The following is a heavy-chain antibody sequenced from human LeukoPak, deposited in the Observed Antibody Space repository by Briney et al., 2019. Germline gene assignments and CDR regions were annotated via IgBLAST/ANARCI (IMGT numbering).Heavy chain of an antibody. D-gene: IGHD3-10*01. CDR1: GFTFSSYW. CDR2: IKQDGSEK. Sequence: GGYLRLSCAASGFTFSSYWMNWVRQAPGKGLEWVANIKQDGSEKYYVDSVKGRFTISRDNAKNSLYLQMNSLRAEDTAVYYCARVFGYFGSGSADYWGQGALVTVSS. J-gene: IGHJ4*02. CDR3: ARVFGYFGSGSADY. V-gene: IGHV3-7*01.